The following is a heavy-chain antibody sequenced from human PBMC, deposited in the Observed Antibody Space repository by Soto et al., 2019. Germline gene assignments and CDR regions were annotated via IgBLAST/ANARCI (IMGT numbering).Heavy chain of an antibody. CDR1: GFTFSDYY. D-gene: IGHD3-3*02. CDR3: ASGKIASDAFDI. V-gene: IGHV3-11*01. J-gene: IGHJ3*02. Sequence: GGSLRLSCAASGFTFSDYYMSWIRQAPGKGLEWVAYISSSGSTIYYADSVKGRFTISRDNAKNSLYLQMNSLRAEDTAVYYCASGKIASDAFDIWGQGTMVTVSS. CDR2: ISSSGSTI.